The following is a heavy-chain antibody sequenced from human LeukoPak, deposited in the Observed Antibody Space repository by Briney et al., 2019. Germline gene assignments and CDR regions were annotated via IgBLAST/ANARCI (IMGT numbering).Heavy chain of an antibody. Sequence: GASVKVSCKPSGYTFTGYYMHWVRQAPGQGLEWMGGIIPIFGTANYAQKFQGGVTITTDESTSTAYMELSSLRSEDTAVYYCAREDTAMVTPNWFDPWGQGTLVTVSS. CDR1: GYTFTGYY. CDR3: AREDTAMVTPNWFDP. J-gene: IGHJ5*02. V-gene: IGHV1-69*05. D-gene: IGHD5-18*01. CDR2: IIPIFGTA.